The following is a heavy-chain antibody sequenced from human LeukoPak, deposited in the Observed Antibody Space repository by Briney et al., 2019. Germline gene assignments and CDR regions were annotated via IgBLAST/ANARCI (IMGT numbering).Heavy chain of an antibody. Sequence: ASVKVSCKASGYTFTTYGITWVRQAPGQGLEWMGWIGAYNGNTNYARKLQGRVTMTTDTSTSTAYMELRSLRSDDTAVYYCARVWGYYYDSSGYSDFDYWGQGTLVTVSS. CDR3: ARVWGYYYDSSGYSDFDY. D-gene: IGHD3-22*01. V-gene: IGHV1-18*01. CDR1: GYTFTTYG. CDR2: IGAYNGNT. J-gene: IGHJ4*02.